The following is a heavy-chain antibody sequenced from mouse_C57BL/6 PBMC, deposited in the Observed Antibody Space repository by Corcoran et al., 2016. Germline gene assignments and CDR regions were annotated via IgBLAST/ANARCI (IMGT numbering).Heavy chain of an antibody. CDR1: GYSITSGYS. CDR2: ISYDGSN. CDR3: ASYYYGSSYKYFDV. J-gene: IGHJ1*03. D-gene: IGHD1-1*01. V-gene: IGHV3-6*01. Sequence: DVQLQESGPGLVKPSLSLSLTCSVTGYSITSGYSWNWIRQFPGNKLEWMGYISYDGSNNYNPSLKNRISITRDTSKNQFFLKLNSVTTEDTATYYCASYYYGSSYKYFDVWGTGTTVTVSS.